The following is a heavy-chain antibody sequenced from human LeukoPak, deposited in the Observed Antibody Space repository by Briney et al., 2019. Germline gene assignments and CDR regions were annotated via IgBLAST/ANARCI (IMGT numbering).Heavy chain of an antibody. Sequence: PGGSLRLSCEASGFTFSRFGMNWVRQAPGKGLEWVAIIQYDESLKCYLGSVKGRFATSRDNSKNTVYLQMNSLRVEDTAVYYCAKDQGVVGSYDAWGQGTLVTVSS. V-gene: IGHV3-30*02. J-gene: IGHJ5*02. CDR3: AKDQGVVGSYDA. CDR2: IQYDESLK. D-gene: IGHD3-10*01. CDR1: GFTFSRFG.